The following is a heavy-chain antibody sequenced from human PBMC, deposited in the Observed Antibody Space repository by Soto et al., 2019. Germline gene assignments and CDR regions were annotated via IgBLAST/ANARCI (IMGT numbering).Heavy chain of an antibody. CDR3: ARVSGDYYYMDV. Sequence: ASVKVSCKTSGYTFTTYGVSWVRQAPGQGLEWMGWMNPNSGNTGYAQKFQGRVTMTRNTSISTAYMELSSLRSEDTAVYYCARVSGDYYYMDVWGKGTTVTVSS. J-gene: IGHJ6*03. CDR1: GYTFTTYG. CDR2: MNPNSGNT. V-gene: IGHV1-8*02.